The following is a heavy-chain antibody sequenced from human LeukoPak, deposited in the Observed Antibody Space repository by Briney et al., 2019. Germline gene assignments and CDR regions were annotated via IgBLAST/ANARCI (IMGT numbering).Heavy chain of an antibody. CDR2: ISAYNGNT. Sequence: ASVKVSCKASGYTFTSYGISWVRQAPGQGLEWMGWISAYNGNTNYAQKLQGRVTMTTDTSTSTAYMELRSLRSDDTAVYYCARESPEKGMTTVTSNWFDPWGQGTLVTVSS. D-gene: IGHD4-17*01. CDR3: ARESPEKGMTTVTSNWFDP. J-gene: IGHJ5*02. CDR1: GYTFTSYG. V-gene: IGHV1-18*01.